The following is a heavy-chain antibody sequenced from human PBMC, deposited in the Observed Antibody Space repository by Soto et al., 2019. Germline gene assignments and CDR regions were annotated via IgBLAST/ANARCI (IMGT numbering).Heavy chain of an antibody. CDR3: ARQYYYYGSGSSHFDY. J-gene: IGHJ4*02. V-gene: IGHV5-51*01. CDR1: GYSFTSYW. Sequence: GESLKISCKGSGYSFTSYWIGWVRQMPGKGLEWMGIIYPGDSDTRYSPSFQGQVTISADKSISTAYLQWSSLKASDTAMYYCARQYYYYGSGSSHFDYWGQGTLVTVSS. D-gene: IGHD3-10*01. CDR2: IYPGDSDT.